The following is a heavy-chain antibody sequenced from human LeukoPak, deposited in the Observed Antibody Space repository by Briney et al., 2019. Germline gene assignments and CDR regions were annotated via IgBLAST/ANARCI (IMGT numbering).Heavy chain of an antibody. J-gene: IGHJ4*02. CDR3: AKDHEINDYVWGSYRYLSFDY. CDR1: GFTFSTFA. Sequence: GGSLRLSCAASGFTFSTFAMIWVRQPPGKGLEWVSSIFPSGGEIHYADSVRGRFTISRDNSKNTLYLQMNSLRAEDTAVYYSAKDHEINDYVWGSYRYLSFDYWGQGTLVTVSS. CDR2: IFPSGGEI. D-gene: IGHD3-16*02. V-gene: IGHV3-23*01.